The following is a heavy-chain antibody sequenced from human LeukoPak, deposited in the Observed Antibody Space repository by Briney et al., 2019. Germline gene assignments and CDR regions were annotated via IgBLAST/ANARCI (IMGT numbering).Heavy chain of an antibody. CDR3: AKDGSSGIAATADALDI. Sequence: GGSLRLSCAASGFTFNTYAMSWVRQAPGKGLEWVAAISGGGATSYYADSVEGRFTISRDNSKNTLYLQMNSLRAEDTAIYYRAKDGSSGIAATADALDIWGQGTMVTVSS. J-gene: IGHJ3*02. CDR1: GFTFNTYA. V-gene: IGHV3-23*01. CDR2: ISGGGATS. D-gene: IGHD6-13*01.